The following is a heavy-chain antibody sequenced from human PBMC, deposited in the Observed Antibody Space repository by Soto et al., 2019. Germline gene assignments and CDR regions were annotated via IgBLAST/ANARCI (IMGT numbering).Heavy chain of an antibody. V-gene: IGHV1-18*01. J-gene: IGHJ3*02. Sequence: ASVKVSCKSSGYTFTSYGISCVRQAPGQGLEWMGWISAYNGNTNYAQKLQGRVTMTTDTSTSTAYMELRSLRSDDTAVYYCARDGSDSSGYRDAFDIWGQGTMVTVSS. D-gene: IGHD3-22*01. CDR3: ARDGSDSSGYRDAFDI. CDR1: GYTFTSYG. CDR2: ISAYNGNT.